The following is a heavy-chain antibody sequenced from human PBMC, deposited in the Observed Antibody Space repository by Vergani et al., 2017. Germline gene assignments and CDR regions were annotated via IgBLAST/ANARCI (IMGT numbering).Heavy chain of an antibody. D-gene: IGHD2-2*01. Sequence: EVQLLESGGGLVQPGGSLRLFCAASGFTFSSYWMHWVRQAPGKGLVWVSRINSDGSSTSYADSVKGRFTISRDNAKNSLYLQMNSLRAEDTAVYYCARDQGYSSSTSYYSDAFDIWGQGTMVTVSS. V-gene: IGHV3-74*01. CDR1: GFTFSSYW. J-gene: IGHJ3*02. CDR2: INSDGSST. CDR3: ARDQGYSSSTSYYSDAFDI.